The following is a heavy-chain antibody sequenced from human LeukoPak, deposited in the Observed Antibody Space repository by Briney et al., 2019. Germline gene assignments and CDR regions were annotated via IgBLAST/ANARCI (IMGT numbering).Heavy chain of an antibody. V-gene: IGHV4-30-2*01. D-gene: IGHD3-22*01. Sequence: SQTLSLTCAVSGGSISSGGYSWSWIRQPPGKGLEWIGYIYHSGSTYHNPSLKSRVTISVDRSKNQFSLKLSSVTAADTAVYYCARAYYDSSGYRVDYWGQGALVTVSS. CDR3: ARAYYDSSGYRVDY. J-gene: IGHJ4*02. CDR1: GGSISSGGYS. CDR2: IYHSGST.